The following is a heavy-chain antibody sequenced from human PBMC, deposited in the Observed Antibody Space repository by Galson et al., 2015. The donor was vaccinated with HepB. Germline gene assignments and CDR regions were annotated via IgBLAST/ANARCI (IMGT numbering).Heavy chain of an antibody. Sequence: PVKVSCKASGDTFSSTGISWVRQAPGQGLEWMGRIIPIVGLAKYGQNFKVRVTITADTSTNTGYMELSSLRSDDTAVYYCAVENNYDYGMDVWGQGTMVIVSS. CDR1: GDTFSSTG. D-gene: IGHD1/OR15-1a*01. CDR2: IIPIVGLA. CDR3: AVENNYDYGMDV. J-gene: IGHJ6*02. V-gene: IGHV1-69*04.